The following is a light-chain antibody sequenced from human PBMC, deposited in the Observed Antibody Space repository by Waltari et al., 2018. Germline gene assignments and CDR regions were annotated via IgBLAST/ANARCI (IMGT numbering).Light chain of an antibody. CDR3: QQYSKWPPLT. Sequence: EIVMTQSPALLSVSPGEGATLPCRASQSISSNLAWYQQKPGHAPRLLIYGASTRATGIPYKFTGSGSGIEFSLTFSSLQPEDFAIYYCQQYSKWPPLTFGGGTRVEI. CDR1: QSISSN. V-gene: IGKV3-15*01. J-gene: IGKJ4*01. CDR2: GAS.